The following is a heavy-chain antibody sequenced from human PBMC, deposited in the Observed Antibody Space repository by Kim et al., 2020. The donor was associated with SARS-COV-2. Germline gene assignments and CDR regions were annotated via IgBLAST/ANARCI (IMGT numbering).Heavy chain of an antibody. CDR3: ARAEIPAAMPVDY. D-gene: IGHD2-2*01. Sequence: GGSLRLSCAASGFTFSSYAMHWVRQAPGKGLEWVAVISYDGSNKYYADSVKGRFTISRDNSKNTLYLQMNSLRAEDTAVYYCARAEIPAAMPVDYWGQGTLVTVSS. CDR2: ISYDGSNK. V-gene: IGHV3-30*04. J-gene: IGHJ4*02. CDR1: GFTFSSYA.